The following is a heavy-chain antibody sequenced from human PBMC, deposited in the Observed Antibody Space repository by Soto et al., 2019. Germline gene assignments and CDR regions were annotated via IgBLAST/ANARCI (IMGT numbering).Heavy chain of an antibody. J-gene: IGHJ4*02. V-gene: IGHV3-15*01. CDR3: TTARWYTYDSDY. CDR1: RFTFSNAW. Sequence: EVQLVESGGGLVEPGGSLRLSCAASRFTFSNAWMSWVRQAPGKGLEWVGRIKTKPDGATTEYAEPVKGRITISRDDSKNTLYLQMSSLKTEDTAVYYCTTARWYTYDSDYWGQGTLVTVSS. CDR2: IKTKPDGATT. D-gene: IGHD6-13*01.